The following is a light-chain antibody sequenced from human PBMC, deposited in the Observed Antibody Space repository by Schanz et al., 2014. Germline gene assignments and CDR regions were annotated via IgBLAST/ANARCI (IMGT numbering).Light chain of an antibody. CDR3: QQYNSYSAT. V-gene: IGKV1-5*01. J-gene: IGKJ3*01. CDR2: DAS. CDR1: QSINNR. Sequence: DIQMTQSPSTLSASVGDRVTITCRASQSINNRLAWYQQKPGKAPNLLISDASSLETGVPSRFSGSGSGTEFTLTISSLQPDDFATYYCQQYNSYSATFGPGTKVDIK.